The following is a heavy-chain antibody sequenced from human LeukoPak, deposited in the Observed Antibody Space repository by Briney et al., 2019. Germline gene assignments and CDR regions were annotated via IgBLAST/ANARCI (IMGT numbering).Heavy chain of an antibody. V-gene: IGHV4-61*08. CDR2: IYYSGST. CDR1: GGSISSGGYS. CDR3: ATGSGSYPFDY. D-gene: IGHD1-26*01. J-gene: IGHJ4*02. Sequence: PSETLSLTCAVSGGSISSGGYSWSWIRQPPGKGLEWIGYIYYSGSTNYNPSLKSRVTISVDTSKNQFSLKLSSVTAADTAVYYCATGSGSYPFDYWGQGTLVTVSS.